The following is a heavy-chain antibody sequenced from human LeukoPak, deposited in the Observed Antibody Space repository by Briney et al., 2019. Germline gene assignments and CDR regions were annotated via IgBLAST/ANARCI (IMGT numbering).Heavy chain of an antibody. J-gene: IGHJ4*02. D-gene: IGHD6-13*01. V-gene: IGHV1-24*01. CDR3: ATWDRYGSSWYQFDY. Sequence: ASVKVSCKVSGYTLTELSMHWVRQAPGKGLEWMGGFDPEDGETIYAQKFQGRVTMTEDTSTDTAYMELSSLRSEDTAVYYCATWDRYGSSWYQFDYWGQGTLVTVSS. CDR1: GYTLTELS. CDR2: FDPEDGET.